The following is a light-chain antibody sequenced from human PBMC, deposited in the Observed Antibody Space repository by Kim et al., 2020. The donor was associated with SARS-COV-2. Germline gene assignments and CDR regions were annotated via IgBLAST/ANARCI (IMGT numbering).Light chain of an antibody. CDR3: CSYASSGTLI. Sequence: QSALTQPASVSGSPGQSITISCTGTSSDVGNYNYVSWYQHRPGEAPKVMIYDVTKRPSGVSNRFFGSKSGNTASLTISGLQTEDEADYYCCSYASSGTLIFGGGSQLTVL. CDR2: DVT. J-gene: IGLJ2*01. CDR1: SSDVGNYNY. V-gene: IGLV2-14*03.